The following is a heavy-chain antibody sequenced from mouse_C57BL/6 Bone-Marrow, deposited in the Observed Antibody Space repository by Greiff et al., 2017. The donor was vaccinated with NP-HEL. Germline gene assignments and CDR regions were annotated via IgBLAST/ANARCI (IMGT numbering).Heavy chain of an antibody. D-gene: IGHD3-2*02. CDR3: ASTAQATDYAMDY. Sequence: VQLQQPGAELVKPGASVKMSCKASGYTFTSYWITWVKQRPGQGLEWLGDIYPGSGSTNYNEKFKSKATLTVDTASSTSYMQLSSLTSEDSAVYYCASTAQATDYAMDYWGQGTSVTVSS. CDR1: GYTFTSYW. V-gene: IGHV1-55*01. CDR2: IYPGSGST. J-gene: IGHJ4*01.